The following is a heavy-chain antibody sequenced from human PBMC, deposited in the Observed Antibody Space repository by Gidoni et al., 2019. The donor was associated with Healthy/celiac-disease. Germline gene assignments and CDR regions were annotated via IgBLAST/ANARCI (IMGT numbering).Heavy chain of an antibody. D-gene: IGHD3-22*01. CDR3: ARDRSGVVISGGYYYGMDV. CDR1: GGSISSGGYY. CDR2: IYYSGST. V-gene: IGHV4-31*03. J-gene: IGHJ6*02. Sequence: QVQLQESGPGLVKPSQTLSLTCTVSGGSISSGGYYWSWLRQHPGKGLEWIGYIYYSGSTYYNPSLKSRVTISVDTSKNQFSLKLSSVTAADTAVYYCARDRSGVVISGGYYYGMDVWGQGTTVTVSS.